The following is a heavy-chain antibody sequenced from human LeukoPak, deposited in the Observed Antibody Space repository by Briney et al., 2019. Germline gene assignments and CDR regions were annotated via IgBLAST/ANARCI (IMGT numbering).Heavy chain of an antibody. CDR1: RYTFSRYY. Sequence: GAPVRVSCKAFRYTFSRYYMHSVREAPGHGLEWRGGINPNSGGTNYAQKSQRWVTMTRDTSLCTAHTELCRVRSDDTAVYYCARDYGSGCYYNLDYWGQGTLLTVSS. J-gene: IGHJ4*02. CDR2: INPNSGGT. D-gene: IGHD3-10*01. CDR3: ARDYGSGCYYNLDY. V-gene: IGHV1-2*04.